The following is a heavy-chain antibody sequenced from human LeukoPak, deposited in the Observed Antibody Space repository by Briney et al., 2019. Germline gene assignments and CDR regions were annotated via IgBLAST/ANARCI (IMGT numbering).Heavy chain of an antibody. D-gene: IGHD5-12*01. Sequence: SETLSLTCTVSGGSISRYYWSWIRQPPGMGLEWIGYIYSSGSTNYNPSLKSRLTISIDTSKNQFSLKLTSVTAADTAVYYCASIGYDPDYWGQGTLVTVSS. CDR3: ASIGYDPDY. CDR1: GGSISRYY. CDR2: IYSSGST. V-gene: IGHV4-59*01. J-gene: IGHJ4*02.